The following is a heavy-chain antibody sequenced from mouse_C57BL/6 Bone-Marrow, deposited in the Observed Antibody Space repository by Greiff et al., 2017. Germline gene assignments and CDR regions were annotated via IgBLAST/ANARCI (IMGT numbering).Heavy chain of an antibody. Sequence: QVQLQQSGPELVKPGASVKISCKASGYAFSSSWMNWVKQRPGKGLEWIGRIYPGDGDTNYNGKFKGKATLTADNSSSTAYMQLSSLTSEDSAVYFCARSQLRLLAWFAYWGQGTLVTVSA. CDR2: IYPGDGDT. CDR1: GYAFSSSW. D-gene: IGHD3-2*02. CDR3: ARSQLRLLAWFAY. J-gene: IGHJ3*01. V-gene: IGHV1-82*01.